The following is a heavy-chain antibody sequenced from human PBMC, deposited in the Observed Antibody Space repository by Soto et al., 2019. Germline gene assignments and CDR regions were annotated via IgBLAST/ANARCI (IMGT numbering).Heavy chain of an antibody. J-gene: IGHJ4*02. V-gene: IGHV2-70*01. D-gene: IGHD2-21*02. CDR3: ARIPHYSDFYYMDW. Sequence: VTWIRQPPGKALEWLALINWDNNKYYSTSLKTRLTISRDTSKNQVVLTMTNVDPVDTATYYCARIPHYSDFYYMDWWGQGPLVSVSS. CDR2: INWDNNK.